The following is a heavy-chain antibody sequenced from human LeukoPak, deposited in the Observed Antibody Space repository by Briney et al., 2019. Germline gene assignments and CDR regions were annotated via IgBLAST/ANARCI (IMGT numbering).Heavy chain of an antibody. J-gene: IGHJ4*02. Sequence: ASVKVSCKASGGTFSSHAISWVRQAPGQGLEWMGRIIPIFGTANYAQKFQGRVTITTDESTSTAYMELSSLRSEDTAVYYCARDGCSSTGTRSGGSCFDLYWGQGTLVTVSS. CDR2: IIPIFGTA. CDR3: ARDGCSSTGTRSGGSCFDLY. D-gene: IGHD2-15*01. CDR1: GGTFSSHA. V-gene: IGHV1-69*05.